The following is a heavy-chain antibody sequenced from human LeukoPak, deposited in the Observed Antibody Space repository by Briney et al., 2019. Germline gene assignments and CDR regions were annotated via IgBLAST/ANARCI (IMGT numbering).Heavy chain of an antibody. Sequence: GGSLRLSCAASGFTVSSNYMSWVRQAPGKGLEWVSVIYSGGSTYYADSVKGRFTISRDNSKNTPYLQMNSLRAEDTAVYYCARPAVSGWSLDYWGQGTLVTVSS. CDR2: IYSGGST. D-gene: IGHD6-19*01. CDR1: GFTVSSNY. CDR3: ARPAVSGWSLDY. V-gene: IGHV3-53*01. J-gene: IGHJ4*02.